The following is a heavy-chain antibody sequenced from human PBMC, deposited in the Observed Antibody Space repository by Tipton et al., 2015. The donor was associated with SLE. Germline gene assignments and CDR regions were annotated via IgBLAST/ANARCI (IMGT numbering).Heavy chain of an antibody. V-gene: IGHV4-39*07. J-gene: IGHJ4*02. CDR1: GGSISSSSYY. Sequence: TLSLTCTVSGGSISSSSYYWGWIRQPPGKGLEWVGSIYYSGSTYYNPSLKSRVTIPVDTSKNQFSLKLSSVTAADTAVYYCARGGYCSGGSCCLDYWGQGTLVTVSS. D-gene: IGHD2-15*01. CDR2: IYYSGST. CDR3: ARGGYCSGGSCCLDY.